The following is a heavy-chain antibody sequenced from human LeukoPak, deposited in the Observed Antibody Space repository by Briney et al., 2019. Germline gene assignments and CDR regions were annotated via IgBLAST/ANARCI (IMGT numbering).Heavy chain of an antibody. V-gene: IGHV3-53*01. Sequence: GGSLRLSCVVSGFTFSSYGMHWVRQAPGKGLEWVSVIYTAGNTDYADSVKGRFTISRDDSKNTIYLQMNSLRAEDTAFYYCARGDWQSWGQGTLVTVSS. CDR3: ARGDWQS. J-gene: IGHJ5*02. D-gene: IGHD2-21*01. CDR1: GFTFSSYG. CDR2: IYTAGNT.